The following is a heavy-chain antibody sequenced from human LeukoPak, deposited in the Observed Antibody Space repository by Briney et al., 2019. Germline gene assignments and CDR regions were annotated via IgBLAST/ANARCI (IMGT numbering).Heavy chain of an antibody. CDR3: IPDVLDMITFGLDV. D-gene: IGHD3-16*01. CDR1: GFIFSNAW. V-gene: IGHV3-15*01. Sequence: GGSLRLSCAASGFIFSNAWMNWVRQPPGKGLEWVGRIKSKRQGGTRDYAAPVKGRFSISRDDSLNTLYLQMNSLKTEDTAVYYCIPDVLDMITFGLDVWGQGTMVTVSS. CDR2: IKSKRQGGTR. J-gene: IGHJ3*01.